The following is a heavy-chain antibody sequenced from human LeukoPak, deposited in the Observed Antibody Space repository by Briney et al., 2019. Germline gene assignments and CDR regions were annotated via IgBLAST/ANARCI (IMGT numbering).Heavy chain of an antibody. D-gene: IGHD3-10*01. Sequence: PGGSLRLSCVVSGITVSYYAINWLRQPPGKGLEWVSGISGSAGGTKYADSVKGRFTISRDNSLNTVYLQMNSLRAEDTAVYFCAKRGIVIRGILIIGFHKEAYYFDYWGQGILVTVSS. CDR3: AKRGIVIRGILIIGFHKEAYYFDY. J-gene: IGHJ4*02. CDR1: GITVSYYA. CDR2: ISGSAGGT. V-gene: IGHV3-23*01.